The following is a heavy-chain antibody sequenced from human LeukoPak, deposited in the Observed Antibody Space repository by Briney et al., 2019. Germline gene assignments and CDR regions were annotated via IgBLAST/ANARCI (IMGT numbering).Heavy chain of an antibody. J-gene: IGHJ4*02. D-gene: IGHD1-14*01. CDR1: GFSFSSNV. Sequence: PGGSLRLSCAAFGFSFSSNVMSWVRQAPGKGLEWVSSISGSGDNTYYADSVKGRFTISRDNSKNTLYLQMNSLSAEDTALYYCAKVGRYNLDYWGQGTLVTVSS. CDR2: ISGSGDNT. V-gene: IGHV3-23*01. CDR3: AKVGRYNLDY.